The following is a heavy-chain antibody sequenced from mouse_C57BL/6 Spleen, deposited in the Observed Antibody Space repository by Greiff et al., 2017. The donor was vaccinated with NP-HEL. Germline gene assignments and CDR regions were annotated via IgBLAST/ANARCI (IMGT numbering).Heavy chain of an antibody. CDR3: ALYYYGSRTRFAY. J-gene: IGHJ3*01. V-gene: IGHV2-5*01. D-gene: IGHD1-1*01. Sequence: VQLQQSGPGLVQPSQSLSITCTVSGFSLTSYGVHWVRQSPGKGLEWLGVIWRGGSTDYNAAFMSRLSITKDNSKSQVFFKMNSLQADDTAIYYCALYYYGSRTRFAYWGQGTLVTVSA. CDR2: IWRGGST. CDR1: GFSLTSYG.